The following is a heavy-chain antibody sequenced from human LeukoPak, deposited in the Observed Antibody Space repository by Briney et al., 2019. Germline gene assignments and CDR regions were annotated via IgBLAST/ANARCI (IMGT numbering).Heavy chain of an antibody. D-gene: IGHD3-3*01. CDR2: IIPIFGTA. V-gene: IGHV1-69*13. CDR3: ARGGTYYDFWSGQPNPYYFDY. Sequence: SVKVSCKASGGTFSSYAISWVRQAPGQGLEWMGRIIPIFGTANYAQKFQGRVTITADESTSTAYMELSSLRSEDTAVYYCARGGTYYDFWSGQPNPYYFDYWGQGTLVTVSS. J-gene: IGHJ4*02. CDR1: GGTFSSYA.